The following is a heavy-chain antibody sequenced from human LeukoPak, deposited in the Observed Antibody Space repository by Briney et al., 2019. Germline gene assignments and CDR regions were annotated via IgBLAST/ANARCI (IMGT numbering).Heavy chain of an antibody. CDR2: INPSGGST. J-gene: IGHJ5*02. D-gene: IGHD3-22*01. V-gene: IGHV1-46*01. CDR1: GYTFTSYY. Sequence: GASVKVSCKASGYTFTSYYMHWVRQAPGQGLEWVGIINPSGGSTSYAQKFRGRVTMTRDTSTSTVYMELSSLRSEDTAVYYCARGQRITMIVVVISFLHGWFDPWGQGTLVTVSS. CDR3: ARGQRITMIVVVISFLHGWFDP.